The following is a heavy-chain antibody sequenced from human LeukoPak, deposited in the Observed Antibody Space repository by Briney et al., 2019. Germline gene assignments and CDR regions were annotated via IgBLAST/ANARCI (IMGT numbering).Heavy chain of an antibody. CDR2: ISGGSGFI. D-gene: IGHD6-19*01. CDR1: GFTFSSYR. J-gene: IGHJ4*02. V-gene: IGHV3-21*01. CDR3: ATELAMAGTFDY. Sequence: PGGSLRLSCAASGFTFSSYRMNWVRQAPGKGLGWVSTISGGSGFIYYADSVKDRFSISRDNAKNSLYLQMSSLRPEDTAVYYCATELAMAGTFDYWGQGTLVTVSS.